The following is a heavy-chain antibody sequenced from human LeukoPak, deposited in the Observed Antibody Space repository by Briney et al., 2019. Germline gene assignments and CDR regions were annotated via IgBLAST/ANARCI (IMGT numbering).Heavy chain of an antibody. D-gene: IGHD4-17*01. J-gene: IGHJ6*03. Sequence: KPSETLSLTCTVSGGSINNYYWTWIRQPPAKGLEWLGYISYSGSTSYIPSLKSRVTISVDTSKNQFSLKVSSVTAADTAVYYCARTPKTVKNYYYMDVWGKGTTVTISS. CDR1: GGSINNYY. CDR3: ARTPKTVKNYYYMDV. CDR2: ISYSGST. V-gene: IGHV4-59*01.